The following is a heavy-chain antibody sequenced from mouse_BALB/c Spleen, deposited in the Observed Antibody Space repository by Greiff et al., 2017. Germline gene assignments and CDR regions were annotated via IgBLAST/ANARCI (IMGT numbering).Heavy chain of an antibody. Sequence: QVQLQQSGAELVRPGVSVKISCKGSGYTFTDYAMHWVKQSHAKSLEWIGVISTYYGDASYNQKFKGKATMTVDKSSSTAYMELARLTSEDSAIYYCASNYYAMDYWGQGTSVTVSS. CDR1: GYTFTDYA. CDR3: ASNYYAMDY. V-gene: IGHV1S137*01. CDR2: ISTYYGDA. J-gene: IGHJ4*01.